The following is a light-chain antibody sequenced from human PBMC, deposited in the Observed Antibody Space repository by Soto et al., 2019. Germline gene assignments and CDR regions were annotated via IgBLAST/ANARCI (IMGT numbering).Light chain of an antibody. J-gene: IGLJ1*01. CDR3: ATWDRSLSAGV. CDR1: SSNFGSNS. V-gene: IGLV1-51*02. CDR2: ETN. Sequence: QSVLTQPPSVSATPGQKVTISCSGSSSNFGSNSVSWYQQLPGTAPKLLVYETNRRPSGIPDRFSGSKSGTSATLGITGLQTGDEADYYCATWDRSLSAGVFGTGTKVTVL.